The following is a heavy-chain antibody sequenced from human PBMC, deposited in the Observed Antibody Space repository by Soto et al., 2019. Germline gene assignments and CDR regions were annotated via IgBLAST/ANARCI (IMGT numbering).Heavy chain of an antibody. Sequence: EEQVVESGGGLVQPGGSLRLSCAASGFTFSSTWMHWVCHAPGKGLVWVSHINSDGSSTTYAVSVRGRFTNSRDNANNTVYLQMNSLRADDTAVDYCATDGSYAQHVWGQGTTVTVSS. D-gene: IGHD3-16*01. V-gene: IGHV3-74*03. CDR2: INSDGSST. CDR3: ATDGSYAQHV. CDR1: GFTFSSTW. J-gene: IGHJ6*02.